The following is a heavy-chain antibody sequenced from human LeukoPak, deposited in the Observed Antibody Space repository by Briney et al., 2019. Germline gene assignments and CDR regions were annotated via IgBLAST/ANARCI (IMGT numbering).Heavy chain of an antibody. J-gene: IGHJ4*02. CDR3: ARIGGSYYHFDY. CDR1: GVSISSYY. D-gene: IGHD1-26*01. V-gene: IGHV4-59*01. CDR2: IYHTGSS. Sequence: PSETLSLTCTVSGVSISSYYWSWIRQPPGKGLEWIGYIYHTGSSNYNPSLKSRVTISVDTSKNQFSLKLSSVTAADTAVYYCARIGGSYYHFDYWGQGALVTVSS.